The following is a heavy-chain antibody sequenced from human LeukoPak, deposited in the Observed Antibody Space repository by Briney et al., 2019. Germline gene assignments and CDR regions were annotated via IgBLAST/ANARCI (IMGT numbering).Heavy chain of an antibody. J-gene: IGHJ4*02. CDR1: GFTFSNYA. CDR2: ISGSGDTA. V-gene: IGHV3-23*01. CDR3: AKFGGALGGSLNY. D-gene: IGHD1-26*01. Sequence: GGSLRLSCAASGFTFSNYAMSWVRQAPGRGLEWVSTISGSGDTAYYADSVKGRFTISRDNSKYTPHLQMNSLRAEDTAVYYCAKFGGALGGSLNYWGQGTLVTVSS.